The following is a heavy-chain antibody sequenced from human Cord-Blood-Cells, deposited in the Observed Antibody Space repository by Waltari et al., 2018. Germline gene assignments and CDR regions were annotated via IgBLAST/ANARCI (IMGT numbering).Heavy chain of an antibody. CDR2: IKSKADGGTT. CDR3: TTDFMIVVVIDY. Sequence: ELQLVESGGGLVKPGGSLTLSCADSGFTFSNAWMTCCRHAPGKGLEWVGRIKSKADGGTTDYAAPVKGRFTISRDDSKNTLYLQMNSLKTEDTAVYYCTTDFMIVVVIDYWGQGTLVTVSS. V-gene: IGHV3-15*01. D-gene: IGHD3-22*01. CDR1: GFTFSNAW. J-gene: IGHJ4*02.